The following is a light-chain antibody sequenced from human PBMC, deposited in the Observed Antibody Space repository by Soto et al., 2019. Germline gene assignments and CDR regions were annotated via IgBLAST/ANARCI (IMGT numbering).Light chain of an antibody. V-gene: IGLV2-11*01. J-gene: IGLJ1*01. CDR3: CSYAGSFIFV. CDR2: DVR. CDR1: SSDIGNYNY. Sequence: QSVLTQPRSVSGAPGQAVTISCTGTSSDIGNYNYVSWYQQYPGKTPNLLIYDVRKRTSGIPDSCFGSMFVNTASLNISGLQAEDEADYYCCSYAGSFIFVCGTGTKVTVL.